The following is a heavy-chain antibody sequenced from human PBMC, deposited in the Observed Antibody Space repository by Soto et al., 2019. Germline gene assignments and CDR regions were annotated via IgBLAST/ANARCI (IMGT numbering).Heavy chain of an antibody. CDR3: ARDRSRLNWFDP. Sequence: SETLSLTCAVYGGSFSGYYWSWIRQPPGKGLEWIGEINHSGSTNYNPSLKSRVTISVDTSKNQFSLKLSSVTAADTAVYYCARDRSRLNWFDPWGQGTLVTVSS. V-gene: IGHV4-34*01. D-gene: IGHD2-15*01. CDR1: GGSFSGYY. CDR2: INHSGST. J-gene: IGHJ5*02.